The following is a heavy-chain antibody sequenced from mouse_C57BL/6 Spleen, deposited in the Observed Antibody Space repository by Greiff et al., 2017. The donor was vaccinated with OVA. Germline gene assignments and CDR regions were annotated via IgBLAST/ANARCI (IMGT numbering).Heavy chain of an antibody. Sequence: QVQLKESGPGLVQPSQSLSITCTVSGFSLTSYGVHWVRQSPGKGLEWLGVIWSGGSTDYNAAFISRLSISKDNSKSQVFFKMNSLQADDTAIYYCAPYDYDVYYAMDYWGQGTSVTVSS. D-gene: IGHD2-4*01. V-gene: IGHV2-2*01. CDR2: IWSGGST. CDR3: APYDYDVYYAMDY. J-gene: IGHJ4*01. CDR1: GFSLTSYG.